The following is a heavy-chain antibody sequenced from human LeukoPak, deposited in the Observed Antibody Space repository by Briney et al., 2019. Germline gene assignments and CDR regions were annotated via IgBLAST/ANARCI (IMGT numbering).Heavy chain of an antibody. CDR1: GGSISSYY. CDR2: IYYSGST. J-gene: IGHJ5*02. V-gene: IGHV4-59*12. D-gene: IGHD3-10*01. CDR3: ARDTTYYGSGSYYTGDNWFDP. Sequence: SETLSLTCTVSGGSISSYYWSWIRQPPGKGLEWIGYIYYSGSTNYNPSLKSRVTMSVDTSKNQFSLKLSSVTAADTAVYYCARDTTYYGSGSYYTGDNWFDPWGQGTLVTVSS.